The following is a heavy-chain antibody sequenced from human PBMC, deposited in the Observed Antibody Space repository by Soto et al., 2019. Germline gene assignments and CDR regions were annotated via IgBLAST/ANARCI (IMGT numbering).Heavy chain of an antibody. CDR2: ISGNGGST. CDR3: VKGNHLTPRLGFDY. CDR1: GFTFSSYA. J-gene: IGHJ4*02. D-gene: IGHD6-19*01. Sequence: GGSLRLSCSASGFTFSSYAMHWVRQAPGKGLEYVSAISGNGGSTYYADSVKGRFTISRDNSKNTLYLQMSSLRAEDTAVYYCVKGNHLTPRLGFDYWGQGTLVTVSS. V-gene: IGHV3-64D*06.